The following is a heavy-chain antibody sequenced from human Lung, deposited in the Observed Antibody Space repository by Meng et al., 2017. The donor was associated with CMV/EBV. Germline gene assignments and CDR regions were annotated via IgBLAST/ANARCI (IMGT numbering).Heavy chain of an antibody. Sequence: QVPVVQSGAEVKKPGASVKVSCKASGYTFTGYYMDWVRQAPGQGLEWMGIINPSGGSTSYAQKFQGRVTMTRDTSTSTVYMELSSLRSEDTAVYYCAREADGATFDYWGQGTLVTVSS. V-gene: IGHV1-46*01. D-gene: IGHD1-26*01. CDR1: GYTFTGYY. J-gene: IGHJ4*02. CDR2: INPSGGST. CDR3: AREADGATFDY.